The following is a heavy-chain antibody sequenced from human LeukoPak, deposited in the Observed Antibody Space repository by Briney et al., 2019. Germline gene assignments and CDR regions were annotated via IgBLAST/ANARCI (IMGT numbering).Heavy chain of an antibody. CDR1: GYSFTNYW. CDR2: IYPGDSNT. V-gene: IGHV5-51*01. J-gene: IGHJ4*02. D-gene: IGHD5-18*01. Sequence: GESLKISCKGSGYSFTNYWIGWVRQMPGKGLEWMGIIYPGDSNTRYSPSFQGQVTISADKSISTACLQWSTLKASDTAMYYCARRDTAMVVTNWGQGTLVTVSS. CDR3: ARRDTAMVVTN.